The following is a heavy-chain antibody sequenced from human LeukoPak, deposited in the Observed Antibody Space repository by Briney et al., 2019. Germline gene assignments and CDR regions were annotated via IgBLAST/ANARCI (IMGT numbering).Heavy chain of an antibody. CDR1: GYTFTDYY. CDR3: AREGDGYDSSGYWFDY. V-gene: IGHV1-2*02. J-gene: IGHJ4*02. D-gene: IGHD3-22*01. CDR2: INPSSGGT. Sequence: GASVKVSCKASGYTFTDYYMHWVRQAPGQGLEWMGWINPSSGGTNYAQKFQGRVTMTRDTSISTAYMELIRLRSDDTAVYYCAREGDGYDSSGYWFDYWGQGTLVTVSS.